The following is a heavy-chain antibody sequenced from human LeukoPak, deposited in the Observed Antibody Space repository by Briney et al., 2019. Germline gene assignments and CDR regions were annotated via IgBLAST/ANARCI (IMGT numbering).Heavy chain of an antibody. D-gene: IGHD4-17*01. CDR3: ARDDHGDYGSY. V-gene: IGHV3-23*01. Sequence: GGSLRLSCAASGFTFSSYAMSWVRQAPGKGLEWVSAISGSGGSTYYADSVKGRFIISRDNAKNSLYLQMNSLRAEDTAVYYCARDDHGDYGSYWGQGTLVTVSS. J-gene: IGHJ4*02. CDR1: GFTFSSYA. CDR2: ISGSGGST.